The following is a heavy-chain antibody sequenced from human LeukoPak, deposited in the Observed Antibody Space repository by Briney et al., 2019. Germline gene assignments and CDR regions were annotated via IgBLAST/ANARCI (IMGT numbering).Heavy chain of an antibody. Sequence: PGRSLRLSCAASGYTFDDYAMHWVRQAPGKGREWVSGISWHSGRIDYADSVKGRFTISRDNAKNSLYLQMNSLRAEDVALFYCAKGDCSSTSCHFDYWGQGTLVTVSS. CDR3: AKGDCSSTSCHFDY. CDR1: GYTFDDYA. CDR2: ISWHSGRI. J-gene: IGHJ4*02. D-gene: IGHD2-2*01. V-gene: IGHV3-9*03.